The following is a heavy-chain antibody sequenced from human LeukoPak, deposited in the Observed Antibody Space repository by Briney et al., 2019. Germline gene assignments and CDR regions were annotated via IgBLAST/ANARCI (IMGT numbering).Heavy chain of an antibody. CDR3: ARAYCGGDCYSNYYGMDV. Sequence: PGGSLRLSCAASGFTFSSYGMHWVRQAPGKGLEWVAVIWYDGSNKYYADSVKGRFTISRDNSKNTLYLQMNSLRAEDTAVYYCARAYCGGDCYSNYYGMDVWGQGTTVTVSS. J-gene: IGHJ6*02. CDR1: GFTFSSYG. V-gene: IGHV3-33*01. CDR2: IWYDGSNK. D-gene: IGHD2-21*02.